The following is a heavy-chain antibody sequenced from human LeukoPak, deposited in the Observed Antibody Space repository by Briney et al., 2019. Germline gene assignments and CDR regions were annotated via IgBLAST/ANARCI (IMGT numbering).Heavy chain of an antibody. Sequence: SETLSLTCAVYGDSFSGYYWSWIRQPPGKGLEWIGEINHSGSTNYNPSLKSRVTISVDTSKNQFSLKLSSVTAADTAVYYCARASPDIVVLPAARPFDYWGQGTLVTISS. J-gene: IGHJ4*02. CDR2: INHSGST. D-gene: IGHD2-2*01. V-gene: IGHV4-34*01. CDR1: GDSFSGYY. CDR3: ARASPDIVVLPAARPFDY.